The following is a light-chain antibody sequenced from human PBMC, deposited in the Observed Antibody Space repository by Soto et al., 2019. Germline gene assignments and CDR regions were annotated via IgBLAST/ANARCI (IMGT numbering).Light chain of an antibody. CDR2: EVS. V-gene: IGLV2-14*01. CDR3: SSYTSSSTPYV. J-gene: IGLJ1*01. Sequence: QSALTQPASVSRSPGQSITISCTGTSSDVGGYNYVSWYQQHPGKAPKLMIYEVSNRPSGVSNRFSGSKSGNTASLTISGLQAEDEAHYYCSSYTSSSTPYVFGTGTKLTVL. CDR1: SSDVGGYNY.